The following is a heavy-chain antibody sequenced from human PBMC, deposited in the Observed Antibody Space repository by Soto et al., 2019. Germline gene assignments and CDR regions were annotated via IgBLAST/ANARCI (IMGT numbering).Heavy chain of an antibody. CDR3: ARDPATVNTIYYYYGMDV. Sequence: SETLSLTCTVSGSSISSYFWSWIRQPAGKGLEWIGRIYNNESTNYNPSFESRVTMSVDTSKNQFSLRLSSVTAADAAVYYCARDPATVNTIYYYYGMDVWGQWTTVTVSS. V-gene: IGHV4-4*07. J-gene: IGHJ6*02. CDR2: IYNNEST. D-gene: IGHD4-17*01. CDR1: GSSISSYF.